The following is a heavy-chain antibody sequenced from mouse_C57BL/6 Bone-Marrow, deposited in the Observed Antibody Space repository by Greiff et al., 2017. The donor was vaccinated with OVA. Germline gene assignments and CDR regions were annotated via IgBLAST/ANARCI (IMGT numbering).Heavy chain of an antibody. CDR2: INTNNGGT. Sequence: EVQLQQSGPELVKPGASVKISCKASGYTFTDYYMNWVKQSHGKSLEWIGDINTNNGGTSYNQKFKGKATLTVDKSSSTAYMELRSLTSEDSAVYYCASCNGEATVDWYFDVWGTGTTVTVSS. J-gene: IGHJ1*03. CDR1: GYTFTDYY. D-gene: IGHD1-1*01. V-gene: IGHV1-26*01. CDR3: ASCNGEATVDWYFDV.